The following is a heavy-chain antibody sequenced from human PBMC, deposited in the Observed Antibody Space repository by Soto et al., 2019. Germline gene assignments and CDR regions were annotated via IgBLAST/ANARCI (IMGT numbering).Heavy chain of an antibody. CDR1: GYTFTSYG. Sequence: ASVKVSCKASGYTFTSYGISWVRQAPGQGLEWMGWVSGFNGNTYYATKVQGRLTLTTDTSTSTAFMDLGSLTSADTAVYYCAMVDLYVTPTPQDVWGQGTTVTVSS. J-gene: IGHJ6*02. CDR2: VSGFNGNT. D-gene: IGHD3-16*01. V-gene: IGHV1-18*01. CDR3: AMVDLYVTPTPQDV.